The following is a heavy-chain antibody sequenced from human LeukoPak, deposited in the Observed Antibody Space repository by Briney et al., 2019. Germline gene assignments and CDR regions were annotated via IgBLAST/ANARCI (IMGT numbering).Heavy chain of an antibody. Sequence: SCKASGFTFSSYGMHWVRQAPGKGLEWVAVISYDGSNKYYADSVKGRFTISRDNSKNTLYLQMNSLRAEDTAVYYCAKIAVAETDAFDIWGQGTMVTVSS. D-gene: IGHD6-19*01. CDR1: GFTFSSYG. CDR3: AKIAVAETDAFDI. J-gene: IGHJ3*02. V-gene: IGHV3-30*18. CDR2: ISYDGSNK.